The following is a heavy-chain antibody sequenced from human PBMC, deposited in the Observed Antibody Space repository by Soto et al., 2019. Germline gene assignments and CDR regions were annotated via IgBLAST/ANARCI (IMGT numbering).Heavy chain of an antibody. CDR3: ARDVPLNYYDGTFSYYAMDV. CDR1: GGTFSSHA. D-gene: IGHD3-16*01. V-gene: IGHV1-69*13. CDR2: IIPFFKAA. J-gene: IGHJ6*02. Sequence: SVKVSCKASGGTFSSHAISWVRQAPGQGLEWMGVIIPFFKAANYAQKFQGRVTITADDSTSTAYMDLYSLRSEDTAVYYCARDVPLNYYDGTFSYYAMDVWGQGTTVTVSS.